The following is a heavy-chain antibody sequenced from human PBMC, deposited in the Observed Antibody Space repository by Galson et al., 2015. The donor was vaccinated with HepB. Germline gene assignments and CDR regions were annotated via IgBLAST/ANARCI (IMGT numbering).Heavy chain of an antibody. CDR2: IGSTGSTK. Sequence: SLRLSCAVSGFSFSNHYMSWIRQAPGKGLEWVAYIGSTGSTKNYADSVKGRFTISRDNANNSVYLQMSSLTAEDTAVYYCTRLQSYAFDLWGQGTMVTASS. V-gene: IGHV3-11*01. J-gene: IGHJ3*01. CDR1: GFSFSNHY. D-gene: IGHD6-19*01. CDR3: TRLQSYAFDL.